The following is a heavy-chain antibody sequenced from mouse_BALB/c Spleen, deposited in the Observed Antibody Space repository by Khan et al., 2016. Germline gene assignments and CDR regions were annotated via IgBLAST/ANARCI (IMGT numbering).Heavy chain of an antibody. Sequence: EVELVESGGGLVQPGGSRKLSCVASGFTFSSFGMHWVRQAPEKGLEWVAYISSGSKTIYYADTVKGRFTISRDNPKNTLFLQMTSLRSEDTAMYYCARAENYRYDGAMDYWGQGTSVTVSS. V-gene: IGHV5-17*02. CDR3: ARAENYRYDGAMDY. D-gene: IGHD2-14*01. CDR2: ISSGSKTI. CDR1: GFTFSSFG. J-gene: IGHJ4*01.